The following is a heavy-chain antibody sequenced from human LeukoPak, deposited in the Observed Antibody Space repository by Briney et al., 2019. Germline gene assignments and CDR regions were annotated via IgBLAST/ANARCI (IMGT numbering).Heavy chain of an antibody. CDR1: GYSFTSYW. CDR2: IYPGDSDT. J-gene: IGHJ6*03. CDR3: ARGAYSSSSPYYYYYMDV. Sequence: GESLKISCKGSGYSFTSYWIGRVRQMPGKGLEWMGIIYPGDSDTRYSPSFQGQVTISADKSISTAYLQWSSLKASDTAMYYCARGAYSSSSPYYYYYMDVWGKGTTVTVSS. D-gene: IGHD6-6*01. V-gene: IGHV5-51*01.